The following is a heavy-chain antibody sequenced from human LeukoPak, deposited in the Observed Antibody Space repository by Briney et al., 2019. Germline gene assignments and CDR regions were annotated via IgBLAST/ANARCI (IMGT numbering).Heavy chain of an antibody. J-gene: IGHJ4*02. CDR2: INGDGRNI. CDR3: AREGLEAAKSYDY. Sequence: GGSLRLSCVASGFTFSSYWMHWVRQDPRKGLVWVSRINGDGRNINYADSVRGRFTISRDNAKNTLYLQMNSLRSEDTAVYYCAREGLEAAKSYDYWGQGTLVTVSS. CDR1: GFTFSSYW. D-gene: IGHD2-15*01. V-gene: IGHV3-74*01.